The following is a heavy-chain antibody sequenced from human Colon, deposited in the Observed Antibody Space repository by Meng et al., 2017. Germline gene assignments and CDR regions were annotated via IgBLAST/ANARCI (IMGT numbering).Heavy chain of an antibody. CDR2: SHGNTV. D-gene: IGHD6-19*01. CDR1: GFTFSDSY. Sequence: SLKISCAASGFTFSDSYMNWIRQAPGKWLEWVSYSHGNTVYYADTVKGRFTISRDNAKNSLYLQMNSLRAGDTAVYYCARGWLANWGQGTLVTVSS. V-gene: IGHV3-11*01. J-gene: IGHJ4*02. CDR3: ARGWLAN.